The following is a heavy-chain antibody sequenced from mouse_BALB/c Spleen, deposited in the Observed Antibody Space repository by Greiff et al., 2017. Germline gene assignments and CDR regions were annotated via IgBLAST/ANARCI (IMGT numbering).Heavy chain of an antibody. CDR3: ARDRYYGSSYWYFDV. Sequence: EVQRVESGPGLVKPSQSLSLTCSVTGYSITSGYYWNWIRQFPGNKLEWMGYISYDGGNNYNPSLKNRISITRDTSKNQFFLKLNSVTTEDTATYYCARDRYYGSSYWYFDVWGAGTTVTVSS. V-gene: IGHV3-6*02. D-gene: IGHD1-1*01. J-gene: IGHJ1*01. CDR2: ISYDGGN. CDR1: GYSITSGYY.